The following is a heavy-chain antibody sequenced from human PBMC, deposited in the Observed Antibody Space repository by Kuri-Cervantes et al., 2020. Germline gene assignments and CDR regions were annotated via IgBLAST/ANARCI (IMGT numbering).Heavy chain of an antibody. CDR2: ISGSGGST. D-gene: IGHD7-27*01. Sequence: GGSLRLSCAASGFTFSRHGMTWVRQAPGKGLEWVSGISGSGGSTFYADSVRGRFTISRDNSKNTLYLQMNSLRAEDTAVYYCAREVPRELGWDYWGQGTLVTVSS. CDR1: GFTFSRHG. J-gene: IGHJ4*02. V-gene: IGHV3-23*01. CDR3: AREVPRELGWDY.